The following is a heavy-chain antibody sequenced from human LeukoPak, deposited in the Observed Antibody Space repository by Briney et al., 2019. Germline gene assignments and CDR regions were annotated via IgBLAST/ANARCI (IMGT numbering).Heavy chain of an antibody. CDR3: AKDTTPPKAGFDP. J-gene: IGHJ5*02. D-gene: IGHD1-14*01. Sequence: GGSLRLSCAASGFTFSSYGMHWVRQAPGKGLEWVAFIRYDGSNKYYADSVKGRFTISRDNSKNTLYLQMNSLRAEDTAVYYCAKDTTPPKAGFDPWGQGALVTVSS. CDR2: IRYDGSNK. CDR1: GFTFSSYG. V-gene: IGHV3-30*02.